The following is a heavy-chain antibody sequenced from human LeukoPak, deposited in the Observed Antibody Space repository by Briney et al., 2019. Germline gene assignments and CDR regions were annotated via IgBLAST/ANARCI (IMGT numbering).Heavy chain of an antibody. CDR3: AKDLALFNGYGDAFEI. CDR1: GFTFDDYA. CDR2: ISWNSGSI. V-gene: IGHV3-9*01. D-gene: IGHD5-18*01. Sequence: GRSLRLSCAASGFTFDDYAMHWVRQAPGKGLEWVSGISWNSGSIGYADSVKGRFTISRDNAKNSLYLQMNSLRAEDTALYYCAKDLALFNGYGDAFEIWGQGTMVTVSS. J-gene: IGHJ3*02.